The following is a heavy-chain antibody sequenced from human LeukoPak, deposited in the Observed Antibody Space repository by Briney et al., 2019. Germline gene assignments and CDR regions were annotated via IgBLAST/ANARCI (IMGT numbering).Heavy chain of an antibody. CDR3: ARTIVGATGADY. J-gene: IGHJ4*02. D-gene: IGHD1-26*01. Sequence: PEGSLRLSCAASGFIFSSYPMNWVRQAPGKGLEWLSQITGSSDTIYYADSLKGRFTVSRDNAKNSLYLQMNSLRAEDTAVYYCARTIVGATGADYWGQGTLITVSS. CDR2: ITGSSDTI. V-gene: IGHV3-48*04. CDR1: GFIFSSYP.